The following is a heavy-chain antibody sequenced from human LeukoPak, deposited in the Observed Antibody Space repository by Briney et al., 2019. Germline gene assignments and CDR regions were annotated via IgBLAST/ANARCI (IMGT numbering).Heavy chain of an antibody. Sequence: ASVKVSCKASGYPFTGYYLHWVRQAPGQGLEWMGWINPNSGFTNYAQKFQGRVTMTRDTSISTAYMELSRLRSDDTAVYYCSRGPGDPVLNFDYWGQGTLVTVSS. CDR3: SRGPGDPVLNFDY. CDR1: GYPFTGYY. D-gene: IGHD3-10*01. J-gene: IGHJ4*02. CDR2: INPNSGFT. V-gene: IGHV1-2*02.